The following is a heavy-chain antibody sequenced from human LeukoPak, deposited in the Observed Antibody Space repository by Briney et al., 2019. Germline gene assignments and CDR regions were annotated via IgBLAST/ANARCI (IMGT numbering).Heavy chain of an antibody. CDR2: ISTTGSNK. Sequence: GGSLRLSCAASGFTFSDYYMSWIRQAPGKGLEWVSYISTTGSNKYYADSVKGRFTISRDNAKNSLYLQTNNLRAEDTAVYYCARVPGTVMYTDQWGQGTLVTVSS. J-gene: IGHJ4*02. V-gene: IGHV3-11*01. CDR3: ARVPGTVMYTDQ. D-gene: IGHD4-17*01. CDR1: GFTFSDYY.